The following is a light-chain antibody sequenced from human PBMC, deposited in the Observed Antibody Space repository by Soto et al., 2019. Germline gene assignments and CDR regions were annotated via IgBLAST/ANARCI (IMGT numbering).Light chain of an antibody. Sequence: DIQMTQSPSSLSASVGDRVTITCQASQDISNYLNWYQLKPGKAPKLLIYDASNLETGVPSRFSGSVSGTDFTFTISSLQPEDIATYYCQHYDILPLTFGGGTKVEIK. J-gene: IGKJ4*01. CDR2: DAS. CDR1: QDISNY. CDR3: QHYDILPLT. V-gene: IGKV1-33*01.